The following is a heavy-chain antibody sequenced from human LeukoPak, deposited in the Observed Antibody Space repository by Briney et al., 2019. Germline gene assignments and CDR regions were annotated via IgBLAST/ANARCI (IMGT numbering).Heavy chain of an antibody. CDR3: ATPLVVAATPFDAFDI. Sequence: ASVKVSCKVSGYTLTELSMHWVRQAPGKGLEWMGGFDPEDGETIYAQKFQGRVTMTEDTSTDTAYMELSSLRSEDTAVYYCATPLVVAATPFDAFDIWGQGTMVTVSS. V-gene: IGHV1-24*01. D-gene: IGHD2-15*01. CDR1: GYTLTELS. CDR2: FDPEDGET. J-gene: IGHJ3*02.